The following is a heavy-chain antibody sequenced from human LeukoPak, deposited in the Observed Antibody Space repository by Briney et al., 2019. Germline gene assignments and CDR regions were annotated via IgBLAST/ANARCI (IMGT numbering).Heavy chain of an antibody. D-gene: IGHD2-15*01. CDR3: ARLPNGVVAATFLYFQH. CDR2: IYPGDSDT. CDR1: GYSFTSYW. V-gene: IGHV5-51*01. J-gene: IGHJ1*01. Sequence: GESLKISCKGSGYSFTSYWIGWVRQMPGKGLEWMGIIYPGDSDTRYSPSFQGQVTISADKSISTAYLQWSSLKASDTAMYYCARLPNGVVAATFLYFQHGGQGTLVTVSS.